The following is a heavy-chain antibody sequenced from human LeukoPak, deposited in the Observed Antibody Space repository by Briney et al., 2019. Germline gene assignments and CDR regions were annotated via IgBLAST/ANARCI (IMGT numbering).Heavy chain of an antibody. CDR3: ARQVDCSGGSCYYDAFDI. D-gene: IGHD2-15*01. Sequence: GGSLRLSCAASGFTLSSYEMNWVRHAPGKGLEWVSYISSSGSTIYYADSVKGRFTISRDNAKNSLYLQMNSLRAEDTAVYYCARQVDCSGGSCYYDAFDIWGQGTMVTVSS. CDR2: ISSSGSTI. CDR1: GFTLSSYE. V-gene: IGHV3-48*03. J-gene: IGHJ3*02.